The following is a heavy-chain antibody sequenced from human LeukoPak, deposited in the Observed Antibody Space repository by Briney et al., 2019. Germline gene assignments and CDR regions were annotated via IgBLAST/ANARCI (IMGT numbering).Heavy chain of an antibody. CDR3: AKKGSLDQ. J-gene: IGHJ4*02. CDR2: IWYDGSNK. Sequence: PGGSLGLSCAASGFTFSAYGMHWVRQAPGKGLEWVAVIWYDGSNKYYADSVKGRFTISRDNSKSTVYLQMNSLRAEDTAVYYCAKKGSLDQWGQGTLVTVSS. D-gene: IGHD6-19*01. V-gene: IGHV3-33*06. CDR1: GFTFSAYG.